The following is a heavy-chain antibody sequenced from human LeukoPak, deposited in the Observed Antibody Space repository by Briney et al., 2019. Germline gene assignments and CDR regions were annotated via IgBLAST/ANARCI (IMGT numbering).Heavy chain of an antibody. CDR3: ARRLTQYDCFDP. V-gene: IGHV6-1*01. J-gene: IGHJ5*02. CDR1: GDSVSSKSVT. CDR2: TYDRSTWYN. Sequence: QSLSLTCAISGDSVSSKSVTWNWIRQSPSRGLEWLGRTYDRSTWYNDYAVSVRGRITVNPDTSKNQFSLHLNSVTPEDTAVYYCARRLTQYDCFDPWGQGILVTVSS. D-gene: IGHD2-2*01.